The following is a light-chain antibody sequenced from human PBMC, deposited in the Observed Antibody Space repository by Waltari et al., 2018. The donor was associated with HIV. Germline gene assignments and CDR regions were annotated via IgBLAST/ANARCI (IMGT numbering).Light chain of an antibody. Sequence: QSVLTQPASVSGSPGQSITISCTGTSNDVGGSNYVSWHQQHPGEAPKLIIHDVSDRPSGISNRFSGSKSGNTASLTISGLQTEDEADYYCSSYTSRVTYVFGTGTRVTVL. CDR2: DVS. CDR1: SNDVGGSNY. CDR3: SSYTSRVTYV. J-gene: IGLJ1*01. V-gene: IGLV2-14*03.